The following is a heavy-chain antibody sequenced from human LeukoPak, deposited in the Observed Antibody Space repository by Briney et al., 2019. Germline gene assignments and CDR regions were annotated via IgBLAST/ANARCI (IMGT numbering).Heavy chain of an antibody. J-gene: IGHJ6*02. Sequence: SSETLSLTCTVSGGSISTTTYYWNWIRQPPGKGLEWIGEINHSGITSYNPSLKSRVIISVDTSKNKYSLKVRSVTAAYSAWYYCARRVRLYTNDLYYYGTDVWGQGTTVTVSS. CDR3: ARRVRLYTNDLYYYGTDV. CDR2: INHSGIT. V-gene: IGHV4-39*07. CDR1: GGSISTTTYY. D-gene: IGHD3-10*01.